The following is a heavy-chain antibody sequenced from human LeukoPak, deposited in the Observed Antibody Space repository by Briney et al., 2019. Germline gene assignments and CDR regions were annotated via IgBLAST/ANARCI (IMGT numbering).Heavy chain of an antibody. D-gene: IGHD3-10*02. V-gene: IGHV3-48*03. CDR3: AELGITMIGGV. CDR2: ISSSGSTI. Sequence: GGSLRLSCEASGFTFSSYEMNWVRQAPGKGLEWVSYISSSGSTIYYADSVKGRFTISRDNAKNSLYLQMNSLRAEDTAVYYCAELGITMIGGVWGKGTTVTISS. CDR1: GFTFSSYE. J-gene: IGHJ6*04.